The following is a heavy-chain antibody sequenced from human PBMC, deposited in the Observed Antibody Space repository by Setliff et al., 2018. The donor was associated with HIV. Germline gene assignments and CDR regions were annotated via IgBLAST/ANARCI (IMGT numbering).Heavy chain of an antibody. J-gene: IGHJ4*02. D-gene: IGHD3-22*01. CDR2: INHSGST. V-gene: IGHV4-34*01. CDR1: GGSLSGYH. CDR3: ARGGGYDRSGYYPFDY. Sequence: SETLSLTCAVYGGSLSGYHWSWIRQSPEKGLEWIGEINHSGSTNYNPSLKSRVTMSVDTSKNQFSLKLSFVTAADTAVYYCARGGGYDRSGYYPFDYWGQGTPVTVSS.